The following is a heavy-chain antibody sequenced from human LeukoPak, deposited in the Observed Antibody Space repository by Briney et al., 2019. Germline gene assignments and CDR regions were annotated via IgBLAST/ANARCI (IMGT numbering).Heavy chain of an antibody. Sequence: PSETLSLTCTVSGGSISSSSYYWGWIRQPAGKGLKWIGSIYYSGSTYYNPSLKSRVTISVDTSKNQFSLKLSSVTAADTAVYYCARVLKRYYGSGTHKDWFAPWGQGTLVTVSS. CDR2: IYYSGST. CDR3: ARVLKRYYGSGTHKDWFAP. J-gene: IGHJ5*02. CDR1: GGSISSSSYY. V-gene: IGHV4-39*07. D-gene: IGHD3-10*01.